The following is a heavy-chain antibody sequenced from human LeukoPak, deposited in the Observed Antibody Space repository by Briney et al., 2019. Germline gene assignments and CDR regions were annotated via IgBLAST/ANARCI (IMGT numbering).Heavy chain of an antibody. J-gene: IGHJ3*01. CDR2: IKQDGSEK. CDR1: GFTFTSYW. Sequence: GGSLRLSCAASGFTFTSYWMSWVRPAPGKGLEGVANIKQDGSEKYYVDSAKGRFNIPRDNAKNPLYLQMNSLRAEDTAVFYCARHTPAERGYSYGPEVWGQGTMVTVSS. CDR3: ARHTPAERGYSYGPEV. D-gene: IGHD5-18*01. V-gene: IGHV3-7*04.